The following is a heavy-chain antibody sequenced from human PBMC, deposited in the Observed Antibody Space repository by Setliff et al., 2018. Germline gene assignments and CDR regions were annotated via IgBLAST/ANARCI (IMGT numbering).Heavy chain of an antibody. CDR1: GYTLSRHY. CDR2: INPGGGSA. CDR3: ARGGHIRYDYYYMDV. Sequence: VASVKVSCKATGYTLSRHYMHWVRQAPGQGLEWMGIINPGGGSASIVEKFQGRVTMTSDTSTSTVYFDLSGLTSEDTALYYCARGGHIRYDYYYMDVWGKGTTVTAP. J-gene: IGHJ6*03. V-gene: IGHV1-46*01. D-gene: IGHD5-18*01.